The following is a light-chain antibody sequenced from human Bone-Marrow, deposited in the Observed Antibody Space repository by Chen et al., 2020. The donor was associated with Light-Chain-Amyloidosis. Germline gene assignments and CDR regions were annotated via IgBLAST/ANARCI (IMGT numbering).Light chain of an antibody. Sequence: QSALTQPASVSGSHGQSITISCTGTSSDVGSYNLVSWYQQHPGKAPKLMIYEVSKRPSGVSNRFSGSKSGNTASLTISGLQAEDEADYYCCSYAGSSTLVVFGGGTKLTVL. J-gene: IGLJ2*01. CDR1: SSDVGSYNL. CDR3: CSYAGSSTLVV. CDR2: EVS. V-gene: IGLV2-23*02.